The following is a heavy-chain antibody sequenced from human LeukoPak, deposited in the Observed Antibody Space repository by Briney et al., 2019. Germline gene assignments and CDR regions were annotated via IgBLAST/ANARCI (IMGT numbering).Heavy chain of an antibody. CDR2: IFYTGST. CDR1: GDSISGSYYY. Sequence: PSETLSLTCTVSGDSISGSYYYWGWIRQPPGRGLEWIGSIFYTGSTYHNPSLRSRVTISMDTSKNQFSLNLGSVTAADAAAYYCARHLSYLGSCTGGRCYYFDYWGQGTVVTVSS. D-gene: IGHD2-15*01. J-gene: IGHJ4*02. CDR3: ARHLSYLGSCTGGRCYYFDY. V-gene: IGHV4-39*01.